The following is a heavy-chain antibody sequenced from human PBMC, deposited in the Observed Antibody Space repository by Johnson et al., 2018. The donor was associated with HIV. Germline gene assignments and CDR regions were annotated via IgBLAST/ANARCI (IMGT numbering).Heavy chain of an antibody. CDR3: AKDPPSTGWYAFDI. CDR2: ISYDGSNN. J-gene: IGHJ3*02. V-gene: IGHV3-30*04. D-gene: IGHD1-1*01. Sequence: QVQLVESGGGVVQPGGSLRLSCAASGFTFSSYAMHWVRQAPGKGLEWVAVISYDGSNNYYADSVKGRFTISRDNSKNTLYLQMNSLRAEDTAVYYCAKDPPSTGWYAFDIWGQGTMVTVSS. CDR1: GFTFSSYA.